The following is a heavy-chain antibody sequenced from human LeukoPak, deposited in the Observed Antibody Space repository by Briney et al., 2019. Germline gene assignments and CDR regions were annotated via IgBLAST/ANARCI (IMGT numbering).Heavy chain of an antibody. V-gene: IGHV3-23*01. J-gene: IGHJ4*02. CDR2: ISASGGTI. D-gene: IGHD6-19*01. Sequence: GGSLRLSCAASGFTFGSYAMSWVRQAPGKGLEWVSSISASGGTIYYADSVKGRFTISRDNSKNTLFLQMNSLRVEDTAFYYCAKDNRRHYTSGPNPDSLHWGQGALVTVSS. CDR1: GFTFGSYA. CDR3: AKDNRRHYTSGPNPDSLH.